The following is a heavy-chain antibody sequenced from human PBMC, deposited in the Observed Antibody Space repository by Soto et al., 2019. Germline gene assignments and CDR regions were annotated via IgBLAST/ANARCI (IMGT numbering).Heavy chain of an antibody. D-gene: IGHD6-13*01. CDR2: MGGSGRST. CDR3: AKVSSSWYAGFFDL. Sequence: GGSLRLSCVASGFTFSSYAMTWVRQAPGKGLEWVSSMGGSGRSTYYTDSVKGRFTISRDNSKSTLYLQMNSLRAEDTAVYYCAKVSSSWYAGFFDLWGQGTLVTVSS. V-gene: IGHV3-23*01. CDR1: GFTFSSYA. J-gene: IGHJ4*02.